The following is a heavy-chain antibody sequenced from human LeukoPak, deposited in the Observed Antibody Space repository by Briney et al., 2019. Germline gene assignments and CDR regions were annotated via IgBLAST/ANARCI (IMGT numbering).Heavy chain of an antibody. J-gene: IGHJ4*02. Sequence: PGGSLRLSCAASGFTFDDYAMHWVRQAPGKGLEWVSGISWNSGSIGYADSVKGRFTISRDNAKNSLYLQMNSLRAEDTAVYYCARVGAAGWLFDYWGQGTLVTVSS. V-gene: IGHV3-9*01. D-gene: IGHD6-13*01. CDR2: ISWNSGSI. CDR1: GFTFDDYA. CDR3: ARVGAAGWLFDY.